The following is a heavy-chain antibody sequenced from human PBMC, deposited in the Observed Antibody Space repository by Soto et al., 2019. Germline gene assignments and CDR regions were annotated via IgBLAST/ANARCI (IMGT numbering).Heavy chain of an antibody. CDR2: ISSNGGST. CDR3: VKGVSSGWFPNWFDP. D-gene: IGHD6-19*01. J-gene: IGHJ5*02. V-gene: IGHV3-64D*08. Sequence: HPGGSLRLSCSASGFTFSSYAMHWVRQAPGKGLEYVSAISSNGGSTYYADSVKGRFTISRDNSKNTLYLQMSSLRAEDTAVYYCVKGVSSGWFPNWFDPWGQGTLVTVSS. CDR1: GFTFSSYA.